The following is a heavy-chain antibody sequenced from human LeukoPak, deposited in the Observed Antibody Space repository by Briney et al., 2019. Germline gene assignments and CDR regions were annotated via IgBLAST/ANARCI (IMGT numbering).Heavy chain of an antibody. J-gene: IGHJ4*02. CDR1: GGSFSGYY. Sequence: SETLSLTCAVYGGSFSGYYWSWIRQPPGKGLEWIGEINHSGSTNYNPSLKSRVTISVDTSKNQFSLKLSSVTAADTAVYYCARGPKRWLVDYWGQGTLVTVSS. CDR3: ARGPKRWLVDY. CDR2: INHSGST. D-gene: IGHD5-24*01. V-gene: IGHV4-34*01.